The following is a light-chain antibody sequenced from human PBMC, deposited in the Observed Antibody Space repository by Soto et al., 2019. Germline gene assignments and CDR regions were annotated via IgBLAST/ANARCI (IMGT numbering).Light chain of an antibody. J-gene: IGKJ2*03. CDR2: GAS. CDR1: QSVSSSN. CDR3: QQYGSSPVS. Sequence: EIVLTQSPGTLSLSPGERATLSCRASQSVSSSNLAWYQHKPGQAPRLVMYGASSSATGIPDRFSGSGSGPDFAFTIRKLEPEDFAIYYCQQYGSSPVSFVQGTKLEIK. V-gene: IGKV3-20*01.